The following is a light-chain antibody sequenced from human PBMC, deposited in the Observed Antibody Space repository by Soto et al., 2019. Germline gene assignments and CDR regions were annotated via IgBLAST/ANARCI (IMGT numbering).Light chain of an antibody. V-gene: IGLV1-44*01. Sequence: QSVLTQPPSASGTPGQRVTISCSGSSSNIGSNTVNWYQQLPGTAPKLLTYSDNQRPSGVPDRFSGSKSGTSASLAISVLQSEDEADYYCAAWDGSLNGVVFGGGTQLTVL. CDR2: SDN. J-gene: IGLJ2*01. CDR3: AAWDGSLNGVV. CDR1: SSNIGSNT.